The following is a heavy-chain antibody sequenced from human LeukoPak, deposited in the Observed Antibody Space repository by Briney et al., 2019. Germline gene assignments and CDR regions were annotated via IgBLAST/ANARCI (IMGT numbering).Heavy chain of an antibody. V-gene: IGHV4-59*08. CDR1: GFTFSTYW. Sequence: MTGGSLRLSCAASGFTFSTYWMSWVRQAPGKGLEWIGYIYYIGSTNYNPSLKSRVTISVDTSKNQFSLKLNSVTAADTAVYYCTRHGPSYYAFDIWGQGTMVTVSS. CDR2: IYYIGST. D-gene: IGHD1-26*01. CDR3: TRHGPSYYAFDI. J-gene: IGHJ3*02.